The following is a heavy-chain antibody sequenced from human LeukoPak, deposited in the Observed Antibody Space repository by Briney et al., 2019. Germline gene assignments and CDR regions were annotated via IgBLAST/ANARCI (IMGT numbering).Heavy chain of an antibody. J-gene: IGHJ4*02. Sequence: PSETLSLTCTVSGGSISSYYWSWIRQPPGKGLEWIGYIYYSGSTNYNPSLKSRVTISVDTSKNQFSLKLSSVTAADTAVYYCARVGIGYYDSSGYYPQYYFDYWGQGTLVTVSS. D-gene: IGHD3-22*01. CDR1: GGSISSYY. V-gene: IGHV4-59*12. CDR3: ARVGIGYYDSSGYYPQYYFDY. CDR2: IYYSGST.